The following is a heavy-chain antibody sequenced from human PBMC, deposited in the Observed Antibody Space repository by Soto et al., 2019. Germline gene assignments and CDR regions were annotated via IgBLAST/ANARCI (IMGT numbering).Heavy chain of an antibody. V-gene: IGHV1-69*13. CDR1: GGTFSSYA. D-gene: IGHD5-18*01. CDR3: AREWSGYAPRGYSYGQHYYFDY. CDR2: IIPIFGTA. Sequence: GASVKVSCKASGGTFSSYAISWVRQAPGQGLEWMGGIIPIFGTANYAQKFQGRVTITADESTSTAYMELSSLRSEDTAVYYCAREWSGYAPRGYSYGQHYYFDYWGQGTLVTVSS. J-gene: IGHJ4*02.